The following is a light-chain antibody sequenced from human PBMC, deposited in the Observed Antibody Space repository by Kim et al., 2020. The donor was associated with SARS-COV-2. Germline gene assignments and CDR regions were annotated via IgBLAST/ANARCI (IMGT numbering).Light chain of an antibody. Sequence: SSELTQDPAVSVALGQTVRITCQGDSLRSYYASWYQQKPGQATVLVIYGKNNRPSGIPDRFSGSSSRNTASLTITGAQAEDEADYYCNARDSSGNHWVFGGATQLTVL. CDR1: SLRSYY. V-gene: IGLV3-19*01. J-gene: IGLJ3*02. CDR3: NARDSSGNHWV. CDR2: GKN.